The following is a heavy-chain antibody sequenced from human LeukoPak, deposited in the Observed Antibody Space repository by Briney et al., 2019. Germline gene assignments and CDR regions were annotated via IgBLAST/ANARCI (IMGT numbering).Heavy chain of an antibody. CDR1: GFTFSDYY. V-gene: IGHV3-11*01. D-gene: IGHD3-10*01. CDR2: ISSSGSTI. Sequence: PGGSLRLSCAASGFTFSDYYMSWIRQAPGKGLEWVSYISSSGSTIYYADSVKGRFTISRDNSKNTLYLQMNSLRAEDTAVYYCAKDIPYYYGSGRNPPPFDYWGQGTLVTVSS. CDR3: AKDIPYYYGSGRNPPPFDY. J-gene: IGHJ4*02.